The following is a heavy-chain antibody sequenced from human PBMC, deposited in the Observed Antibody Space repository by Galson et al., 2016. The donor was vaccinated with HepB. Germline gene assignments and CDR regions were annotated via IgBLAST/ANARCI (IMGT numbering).Heavy chain of an antibody. CDR1: GFTFGTYA. CDR3: AKARGAKYAAYYFDF. J-gene: IGHJ4*01. CDR2: VGGGGTA. D-gene: IGHD2-8*01. Sequence: SLRLSCAASGFTFGTYAVNWVRQAPGKGLEWVSAVGGGGTAYYADSVKGRFTVSRDNSNNTLDLHMYRLRVEDTAVYYCAKARGAKYAAYYFDFWGDGTLVTVSS. V-gene: IGHV3-23*01.